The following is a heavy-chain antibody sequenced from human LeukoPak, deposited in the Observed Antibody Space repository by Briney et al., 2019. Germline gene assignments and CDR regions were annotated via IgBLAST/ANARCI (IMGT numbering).Heavy chain of an antibody. J-gene: IGHJ4*02. CDR1: GFTFNNYV. CDR3: AKGSSAGRPYYFDY. V-gene: IGHV3-23*05. CDR2: IKISGYA. D-gene: IGHD3-10*01. Sequence: TGGSLRLSCTASGFTFNNYVMSWVRQAPGKGLEWVSSIKISGYADYADSVKGRFTISRDNSKNTLYLQMNSLRAEDTAMYYCAKGSSAGRPYYFDYWGQGTLVTVSS.